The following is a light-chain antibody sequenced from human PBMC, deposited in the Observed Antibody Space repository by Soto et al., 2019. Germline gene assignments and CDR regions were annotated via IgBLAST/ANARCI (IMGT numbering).Light chain of an antibody. J-gene: IGKJ1*01. V-gene: IGKV3-11*01. CDR3: QQRSNWPWT. Sequence: EIVMTQSPATLSVSPGDRASLSCRASQSVSSNLAWYKQKPSQAPRILSYGASSRATGIPDRFSGSGSGTEFTLTISSLEPEDFEVYYCQQRSNWPWTFGQGTKVDIK. CDR2: GAS. CDR1: QSVSSN.